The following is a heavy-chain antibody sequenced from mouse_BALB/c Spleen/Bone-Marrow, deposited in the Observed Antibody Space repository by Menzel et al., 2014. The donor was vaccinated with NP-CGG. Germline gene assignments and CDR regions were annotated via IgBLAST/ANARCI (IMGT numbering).Heavy chain of an antibody. J-gene: IGHJ4*01. D-gene: IGHD2-1*01. V-gene: IGHV1S29*02. CDR3: ARGIYYGNYDYAMGY. CDR1: GFTLTDYN. CDR2: IYPYNGGI. Sequence: EVQRVESGPELVKPGASVKISCKASGFTLTDYNMHWVKQSHGKSLEWIGYIYPYNGGIGYNQKFNNKATLTVDNSSSTAYMELRSLTSEDSAVYYCARGIYYGNYDYAMGYWGQGTSVTVSS.